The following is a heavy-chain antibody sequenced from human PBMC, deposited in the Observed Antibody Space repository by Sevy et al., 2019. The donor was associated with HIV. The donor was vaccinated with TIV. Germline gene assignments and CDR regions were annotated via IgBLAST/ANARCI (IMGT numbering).Heavy chain of an antibody. D-gene: IGHD4-17*01. V-gene: IGHV3-48*03. CDR1: GFPFSSYE. CDR2: INNSGSTK. Sequence: GGSLRLSCTASGFPFSSYEMNWVRQAPGKGLEWVSYINNSGSTKYYSDSVKGRFTISRDNAKNSLYLQMNNLRAEDTAVYYCARDLPPSATTVAHFDYWGRGTLVTVSS. CDR3: ARDLPPSATTVAHFDY. J-gene: IGHJ4*02.